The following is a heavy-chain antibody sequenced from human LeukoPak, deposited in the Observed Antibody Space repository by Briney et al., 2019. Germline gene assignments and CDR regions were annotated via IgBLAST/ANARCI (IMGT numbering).Heavy chain of an antibody. V-gene: IGHV3-13*04. J-gene: IGHJ4*02. D-gene: IGHD3-10*01. CDR1: GFTFSSYD. Sequence: GGSLRLSCAASGFTFSSYDMHWVRQATGKGLEWVSAIGTAGDTYYPGSVKGRFTISRENAKNSSYLQMNSLRAGDTAVYYCARGRGFGELLFDYWGQGTLVTVSS. CDR3: ARGRGFGELLFDY. CDR2: IGTAGDT.